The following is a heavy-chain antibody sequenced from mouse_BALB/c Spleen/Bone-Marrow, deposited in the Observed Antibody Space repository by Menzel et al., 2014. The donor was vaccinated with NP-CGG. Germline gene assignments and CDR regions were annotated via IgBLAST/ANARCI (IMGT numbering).Heavy chain of an antibody. J-gene: IGHJ4*01. D-gene: IGHD2-10*02. CDR2: IWGDGST. V-gene: IGHV2-6-7*01. Sequence: VKVVESGPGLVAPSQSLSITCTVSGFSLTGYGVSWVRQPPGKGLEWLGMIWGDGSTDYNSALKSRLSISKDNSKSQVFLKMNSLQTDDTARYYCAREGPYGNYAMDYWGQGTSVTVSS. CDR3: AREGPYGNYAMDY. CDR1: GFSLTGYG.